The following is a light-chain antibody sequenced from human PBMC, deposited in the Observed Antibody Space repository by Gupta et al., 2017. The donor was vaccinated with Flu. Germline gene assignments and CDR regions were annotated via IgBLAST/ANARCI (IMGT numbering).Light chain of an antibody. V-gene: IGLV1-40*01. CDR3: QSYDNSLRGWV. Sequence: QSVLTQPPSVSGAPGQRVTISCSGSRSNIGARYDVHWYRQLPGTVPKLLIYDNNDRPSGVPDRFSVSKSGTSASLAITGLQAEDEADYYCQSYDNSLRGWVFGGGTKLTVL. J-gene: IGLJ3*02. CDR1: RSNIGARYD. CDR2: DNN.